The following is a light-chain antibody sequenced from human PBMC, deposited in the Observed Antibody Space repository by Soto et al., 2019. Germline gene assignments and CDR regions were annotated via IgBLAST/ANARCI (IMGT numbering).Light chain of an antibody. CDR1: QSVSSSY. V-gene: IGKV3-20*01. J-gene: IGKJ2*01. CDR3: QQYGSSPYT. CDR2: GAS. Sequence: EIVLTQSPGTLSLSPGERATLSCRASQSVSSSYLDWYQQKHGQAPRLLIYGASSRATGIPDRFSGSGSGTDFTLTISRLEPEDFSVYYCQQYGSSPYTFGQGTKLEIK.